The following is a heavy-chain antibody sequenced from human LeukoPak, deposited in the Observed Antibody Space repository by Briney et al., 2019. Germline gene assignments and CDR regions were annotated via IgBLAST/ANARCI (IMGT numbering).Heavy chain of an antibody. CDR3: AKDIQLST. J-gene: IGHJ3*01. CDR1: GFTFSTYA. D-gene: IGHD5-24*01. V-gene: IGHV3-23*01. Sequence: GGSLRLSCGASGFTFSTYAMSWVRQAPGQGLEWVSAISGSADNTYYADSVKGRFTISRDNSRNTLSLQMNSLRPEDTAVYYCAKDIQLSTWGLGTMVTVSS. CDR2: ISGSADNT.